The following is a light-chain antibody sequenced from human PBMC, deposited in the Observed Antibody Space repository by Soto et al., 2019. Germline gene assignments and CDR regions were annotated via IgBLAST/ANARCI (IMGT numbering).Light chain of an antibody. J-gene: IGLJ2*01. CDR1: SSDVGGYND. Sequence: QSALTQPRSVSGSPGQSVTISCTGASSDVGGYNDVSWYQQRPGNAPKVMIYDVNKRPSGVADRFSGSKSGNTASLTIAGLQADEEDYYYCCSFTGTNTVVFGGGTKLTVL. V-gene: IGLV2-11*01. CDR3: CSFTGTNTVV. CDR2: DVN.